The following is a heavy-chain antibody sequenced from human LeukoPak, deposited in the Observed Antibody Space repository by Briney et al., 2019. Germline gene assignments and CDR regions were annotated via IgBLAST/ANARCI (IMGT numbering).Heavy chain of an antibody. J-gene: IGHJ4*02. CDR3: ATGRSCTTCYLPDY. V-gene: IGHV3-9*01. Sequence: PGRSLRLSCAASGFTFDDYAMHWVRQAPGKGLEWVSGISWDSGSIGYVDSVKGRFTISRDNAKNSLYLQMNSLRAEDTAVYHCATGRSCTTCYLPDYWGQGTLVTVSS. CDR2: ISWDSGSI. CDR1: GFTFDDYA. D-gene: IGHD2-2*01.